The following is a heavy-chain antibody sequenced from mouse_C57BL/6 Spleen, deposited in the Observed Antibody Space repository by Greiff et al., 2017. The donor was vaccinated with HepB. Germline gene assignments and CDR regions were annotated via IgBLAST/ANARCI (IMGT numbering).Heavy chain of an antibody. Sequence: EVKLVESEGGLVQPGSSMKLSCTASGFTFSDYYMAWVRQVPEKGLEWVANINYDGSSTYYLDSLKSRFIISRDNAKNILYLQMSSLTSEDTATYYCAREIRYGYDEGYCDYWGQGTTLTVSS. CDR1: GFTFSDYY. CDR3: AREIRYGYDEGYCDY. CDR2: INYDGSST. D-gene: IGHD2-14*01. V-gene: IGHV5-16*01. J-gene: IGHJ2*01.